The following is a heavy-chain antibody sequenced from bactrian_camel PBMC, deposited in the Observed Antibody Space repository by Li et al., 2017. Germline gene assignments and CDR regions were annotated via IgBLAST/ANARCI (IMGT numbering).Heavy chain of an antibody. Sequence: HVQLVESGGGSALAGGSVRLSCAASGYTFNTYSWFRQAPGQEREGVAAIDTGDGSTYYLNSVEGRFTISHDNAKNTLYLQMNSLKPDDSGTYICAYESGTTPDLCRRRGLGGYFGQGTQVTVS. V-gene: IGHV3S1*01. D-gene: IGHD7*01. J-gene: IGHJ4*01. CDR2: IDTGDGST. CDR1: GYTFNTYS.